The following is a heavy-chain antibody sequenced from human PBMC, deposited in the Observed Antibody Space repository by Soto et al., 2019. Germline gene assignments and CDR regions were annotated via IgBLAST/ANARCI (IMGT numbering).Heavy chain of an antibody. CDR2: IFDSGST. D-gene: IGHD4-17*01. V-gene: IGHV4-30-4*01. CDR1: GGSISGGVYY. J-gene: IGHJ2*01. Sequence: SETLSLTCTVSGGSISGGVYYWSWIRQPPGKGLEWIGYIFDSGSTYYNPSLKSRVTISVDTSKNQFSLRLSSVTAADTAVYYCAIEIIPLTTDWYIDLWGRGTLVTVSS. CDR3: AIEIIPLTTDWYIDL.